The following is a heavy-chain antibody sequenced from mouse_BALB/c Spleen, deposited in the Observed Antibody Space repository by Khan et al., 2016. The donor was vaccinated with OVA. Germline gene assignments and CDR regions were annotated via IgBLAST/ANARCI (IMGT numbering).Heavy chain of an antibody. Sequence: VQLKESGAELVKPGASVKLSCTASGFNIKDTYMHWVKQRPEQGLEWIGRIDPANGNTKYDPKFQGKATITADTSSNTAYLQLSSLTSEDTAVYYCARDGSSYYAMDYWGQGTSVTVSS. D-gene: IGHD1-1*01. J-gene: IGHJ4*01. V-gene: IGHV14-3*02. CDR3: ARDGSSYYAMDY. CDR2: IDPANGNT. CDR1: GFNIKDTY.